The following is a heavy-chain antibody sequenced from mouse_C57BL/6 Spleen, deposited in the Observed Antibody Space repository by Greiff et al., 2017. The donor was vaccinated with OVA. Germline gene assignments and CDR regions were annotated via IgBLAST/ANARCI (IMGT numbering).Heavy chain of an antibody. CDR3: ARSFITTVVVDY. Sequence: VQLKQPGTELVKPGASVKLSCKASGYTFTSYWMHWVKQRPGQGLEWIGNINPSNGGTNYNEKFKSKATLTVDKSSSTAYMQLSSLTSEDSAVYYCARSFITTVVVDYWGQGTTLTVSS. V-gene: IGHV1-53*01. J-gene: IGHJ2*01. CDR2: INPSNGGT. D-gene: IGHD1-1*01. CDR1: GYTFTSYW.